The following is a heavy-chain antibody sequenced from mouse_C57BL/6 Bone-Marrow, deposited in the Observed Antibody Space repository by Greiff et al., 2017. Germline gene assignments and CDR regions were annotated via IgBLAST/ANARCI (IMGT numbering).Heavy chain of an antibody. V-gene: IGHV5-4*01. Sequence: DVMLVESGGGLVKPGGSLKLSCAASGFTFSSYAMSWVRQTPEKRLEWVATISDGGSYTYYPDNVKGRFTISRDNAKNNLYLQMSHLKSEDTAMYYCARDLITTVVGGYWGQGTTLTVSS. J-gene: IGHJ2*01. D-gene: IGHD1-1*01. CDR2: ISDGGSYT. CDR3: ARDLITTVVGGY. CDR1: GFTFSSYA.